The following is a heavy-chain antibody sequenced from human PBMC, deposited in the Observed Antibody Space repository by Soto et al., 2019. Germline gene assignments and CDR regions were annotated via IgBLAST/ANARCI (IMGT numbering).Heavy chain of an antibody. V-gene: IGHV1-18*01. Sequence: ASVKVSCKSSGYTSSRIGISWLRQAPGKGLEWMGWISPYKGNTHYALGLQGRVTMTTDTSTSTAYMELRSLRYDDTAVYYCARDLDASGSYYTDYWGQGTLVTVSS. J-gene: IGHJ4*02. CDR2: ISPYKGNT. CDR3: ARDLDASGSYYTDY. CDR1: GYTSSRIG. D-gene: IGHD3-10*01.